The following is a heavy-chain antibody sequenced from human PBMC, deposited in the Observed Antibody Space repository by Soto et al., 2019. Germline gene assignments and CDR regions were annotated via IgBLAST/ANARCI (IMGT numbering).Heavy chain of an antibody. D-gene: IGHD3-10*01. CDR2: IYSNDDK. CDR1: GFSLSTSGVG. J-gene: IGHJ6*02. V-gene: IGHV2-5*01. CDR3: THIRGSGLYGMDV. Sequence: QITLKESGPTLVKPTQSLTLTCTFSGFSLSTSGVGVGWVRQPPGTALEWLALIYSNDDKRFSTSLKSSLTITKDTSKDQVVLTMTNMDPVDTGTYYCTHIRGSGLYGMDVWGQGTTVTVSS.